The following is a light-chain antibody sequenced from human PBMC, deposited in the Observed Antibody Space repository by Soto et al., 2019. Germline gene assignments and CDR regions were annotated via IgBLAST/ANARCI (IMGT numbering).Light chain of an antibody. CDR1: QGISSW. J-gene: IGKJ5*01. CDR2: AAS. V-gene: IGKV1D-12*01. CDR3: QQAHSFPPT. Sequence: RMTKNPTSVSASVGDRVTITCRASQGISSWLAWYQQKPGKAPKLLIYAASSVQSGVPSRFSGSGSGTDFTLTIIILQPEDFPTYYCQQAHSFPPTFGQGTRLEIK.